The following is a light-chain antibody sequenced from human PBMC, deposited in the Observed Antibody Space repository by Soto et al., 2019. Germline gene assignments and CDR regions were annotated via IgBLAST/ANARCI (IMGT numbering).Light chain of an antibody. V-gene: IGKV3-15*01. CDR3: QQYYNWPRT. Sequence: EIVMTQSPATLSVSPGERATLSCRASQSVSSNLAWYQHKPGQAPRLLTYGASTRATGIPARFSGSGSGTEFTLTISSLQAEDFAVYYCQQYYNWPRTFGQGTKVDIK. J-gene: IGKJ1*01. CDR1: QSVSSN. CDR2: GAS.